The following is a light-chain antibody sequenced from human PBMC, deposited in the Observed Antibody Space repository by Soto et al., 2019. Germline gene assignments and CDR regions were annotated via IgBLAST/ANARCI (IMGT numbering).Light chain of an antibody. CDR2: WAS. Sequence: EIVMAQFTETLAGSVGERATIKSRSSQSLLHRSDNRNYLTWYQQKPAQPPRLLIYWASTRQSGVPDRFSGSGSGTEFTLTINSLQAEDVAVYYCQQYYSTPWTFGQGTKVDIK. CDR3: QQYYSTPWT. CDR1: QSLLHRSDNRNY. V-gene: IGKV4-1*01. J-gene: IGKJ1*01.